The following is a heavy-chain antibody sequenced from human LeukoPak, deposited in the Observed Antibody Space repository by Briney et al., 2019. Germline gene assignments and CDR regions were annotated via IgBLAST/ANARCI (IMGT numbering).Heavy chain of an antibody. CDR3: ASDTRGVGATIFDY. Sequence: SETLSLTCTVSGYSISSGYYWGWIRQPPGKGLEWIGSIYHSGSTYYNPSLKSRVTISVDTSKNQFSLKLSSVTAADTAVYYCASDTRGVGATIFDYWGQGTLVTVSS. CDR1: GYSISSGYY. V-gene: IGHV4-38-2*02. D-gene: IGHD1-26*01. J-gene: IGHJ4*02. CDR2: IYHSGST.